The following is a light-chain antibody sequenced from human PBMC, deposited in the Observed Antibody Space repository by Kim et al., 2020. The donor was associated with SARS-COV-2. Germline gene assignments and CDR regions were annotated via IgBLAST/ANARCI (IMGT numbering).Light chain of an antibody. J-gene: IGLJ3*02. V-gene: IGLV3-21*04. CDR1: NIGSKS. CDR3: QVWDSSSDHWV. CDR2: YDS. Sequence: APGKTARSTCGGKNIGSKSVHRYQQKPGQAPVLVIYYDSDRPSGIPERFSGSNSGNTATLTISRVEAGDEADYYCQVWDSSSDHWVFGGGTQLTVL.